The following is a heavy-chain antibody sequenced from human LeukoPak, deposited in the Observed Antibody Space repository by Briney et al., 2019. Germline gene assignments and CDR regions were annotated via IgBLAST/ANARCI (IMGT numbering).Heavy chain of an antibody. J-gene: IGHJ4*02. D-gene: IGHD6-13*01. V-gene: IGHV1-2*02. CDR1: GYTFTGYY. CDR3: ARDQGSSQHRPYDY. Sequence: ASVKVSCKASGYTFTGYYIHWVRQAPGQGLEWMGWINPNSGGTNYAQKFQGRVTMTRDTSISTAYMELSRLRSDDTAVYYCARDQGSSQHRPYDYWGQGTLVTVSS. CDR2: INPNSGGT.